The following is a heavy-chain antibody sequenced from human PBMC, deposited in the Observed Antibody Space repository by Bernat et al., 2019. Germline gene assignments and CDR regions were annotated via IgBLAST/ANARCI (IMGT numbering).Heavy chain of an antibody. CDR1: GFTFSNYW. CDR3: ASLYYFDY. V-gene: IGHV3-74*01. J-gene: IGHJ4*02. CDR2: INGDGSTT. Sequence: EVQLVESGGGLVQPGGSLRLSCEASGFTFSNYWMHWVRQAPGKGLVWVSRINGDGSTTNYADSVKGRFTISRDNSKNTLYLQMNSLRAEDTAVYYCASLYYFDYWGQGTLVTVSS.